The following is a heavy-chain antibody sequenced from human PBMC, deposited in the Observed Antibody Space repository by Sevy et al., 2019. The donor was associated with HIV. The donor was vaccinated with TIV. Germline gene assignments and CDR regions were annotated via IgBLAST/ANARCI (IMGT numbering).Heavy chain of an antibody. Sequence: GGSLRLSCAASGFTFSEYGMHWVRQAPGKGLEWVAVISHDGRNNKYNADSVKGRFTISRDNSKNTLYLQMNSLRAEDTAIYYCARDRGEILSSAFNSWGQGTLVTVSS. J-gene: IGHJ4*02. V-gene: IGHV3-30*04. CDR1: GFTFSEYG. CDR2: ISHDGRNNK. CDR3: ARDRGEILSSAFNS. D-gene: IGHD3-10*01.